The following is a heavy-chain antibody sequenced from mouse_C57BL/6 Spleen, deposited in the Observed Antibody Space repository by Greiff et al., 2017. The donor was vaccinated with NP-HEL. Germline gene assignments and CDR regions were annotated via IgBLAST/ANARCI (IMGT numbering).Heavy chain of an antibody. J-gene: IGHJ4*01. CDR2: INPNYGTT. D-gene: IGHD1-2*01. CDR1: GYSFTDYN. CDR3: ARPITTARYYAMDY. V-gene: IGHV1-39*01. Sequence: VQLQQSGPELVKPGASVKISCKASGYSFTDYNMNWVKQSNGKSLEWIGVINPNYGTTSYNQKFKGKATLTVDQSSSTAYMQLNSLPSEDSAVYYCARPITTARYYAMDYWGQGTSVTVSS.